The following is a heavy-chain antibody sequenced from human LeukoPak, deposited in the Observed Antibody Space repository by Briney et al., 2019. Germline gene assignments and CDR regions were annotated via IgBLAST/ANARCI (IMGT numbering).Heavy chain of an antibody. CDR2: IYYSGST. CDR1: GGSISSYY. D-gene: IGHD3-3*01. J-gene: IGHJ6*02. Sequence: ASETLSPTCTVSGGSISSYYWSWIRQPPGKGLEWIGYIYYSGSTNYNPSLKSRVTISVDTSKNQFSLKLSSVTAADTAVYYCARVAPTRTGPDYDFWSGYYLSHYYYYYGMDVWGQGTTVTVSS. V-gene: IGHV4-59*01. CDR3: ARVAPTRTGPDYDFWSGYYLSHYYYYYGMDV.